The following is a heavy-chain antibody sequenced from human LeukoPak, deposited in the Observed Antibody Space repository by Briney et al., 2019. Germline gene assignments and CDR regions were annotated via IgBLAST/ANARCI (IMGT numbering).Heavy chain of an antibody. V-gene: IGHV3-23*01. CDR1: GFTFSSYA. D-gene: IGHD1-7*01. CDR3: AKDLVVELGTCCLDY. CDR2: ISGRGGST. J-gene: IGHJ4*02. Sequence: GGSLRLSCAASGFTFSSYAMGWVRQAPGKGLEWVSAISGRGGSTYYADSVKGRFTISRDNSKNTLYLQMNSLRAEDTAVYYCAKDLVVELGTCCLDYWGQGTLVTVSS.